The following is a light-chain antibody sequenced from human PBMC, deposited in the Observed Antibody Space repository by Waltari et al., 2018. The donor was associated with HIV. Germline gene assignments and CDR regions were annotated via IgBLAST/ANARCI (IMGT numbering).Light chain of an antibody. CDR2: DTS. V-gene: IGKV3D-20*01. CDR1: QSVTNSY. CDR3: QQYGNSPVT. Sequence: EILLTPSPATLYLSPGERATLSCGASQSVTNSYLAWYQQKPGLAPSLLIYDTSNRAAGILDTFSGSGSGTDFTLTISRLEPEDFAIYYCQQYGNSPVTFGPGTKINI. J-gene: IGKJ3*01.